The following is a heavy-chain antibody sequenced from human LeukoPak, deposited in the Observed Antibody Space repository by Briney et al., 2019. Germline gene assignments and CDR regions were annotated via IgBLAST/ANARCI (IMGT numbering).Heavy chain of an antibody. J-gene: IGHJ4*02. CDR3: AKDSRRFDY. V-gene: IGHV3-23*01. CDR1: GFTFSSYA. Sequence: PGGSLRLSCAASGFTFSSYAVSWVRQAPGKGLEWVSVISGSGGTKYYADSVKGRFTISRDNSKNTLYLQMNSLRAEDTAVYYCAKDSRRFDYWGQGTLVTVSS. CDR2: ISGSGGTK.